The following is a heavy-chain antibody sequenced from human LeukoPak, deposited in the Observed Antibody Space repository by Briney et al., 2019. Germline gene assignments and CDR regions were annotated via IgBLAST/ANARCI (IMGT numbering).Heavy chain of an antibody. J-gene: IGHJ4*02. CDR1: GGSISSYY. Sequence: PSETRSLTCTVSGGSISSYYWSWIRQPPGKGLEWIGYIYYSGSTNYNPSLKSRVTISVDTSKNQFSLKLSSVTAADTAVYYCARRQYYYDSSGYYYVGYFDYWGQGTLVTVSS. V-gene: IGHV4-59*01. D-gene: IGHD3-22*01. CDR2: IYYSGST. CDR3: ARRQYYYDSSGYYYVGYFDY.